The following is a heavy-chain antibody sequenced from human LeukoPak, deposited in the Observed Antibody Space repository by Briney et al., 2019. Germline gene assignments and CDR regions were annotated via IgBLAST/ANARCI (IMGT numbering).Heavy chain of an antibody. CDR1: GGSISSGGYY. J-gene: IGHJ4*02. CDR3: ARGRFRGYSYGLYYFDY. CDR2: IYYSGST. V-gene: IGHV4-31*03. Sequence: KPSETLSLTCTVSGGSISSGGYYWSWIRQHPGKGLEWIGYIYYSGSTYYNPSLKSRVTISVDTSKNQFSLKLSSVTAADTAVYYCARGRFRGYSYGLYYFDYWGQGTLVTVSS. D-gene: IGHD5-18*01.